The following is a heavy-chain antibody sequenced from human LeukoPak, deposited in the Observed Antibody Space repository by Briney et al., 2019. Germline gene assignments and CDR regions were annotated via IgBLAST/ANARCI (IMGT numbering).Heavy chain of an antibody. V-gene: IGHV3-66*01. CDR1: GFTVSSNY. Sequence: PGGSLRLSCAASGFTVSSNYMSWVRQAPGKGLEGVSVIYSGGSTFYADSVKGRFTISRDNSKNTLYLQMNSLRAEDTAVYYCARELRYSSSWYYFDYWGQGTLVTVSS. CDR2: IYSGGST. CDR3: ARELRYSSSWYYFDY. D-gene: IGHD6-13*01. J-gene: IGHJ4*02.